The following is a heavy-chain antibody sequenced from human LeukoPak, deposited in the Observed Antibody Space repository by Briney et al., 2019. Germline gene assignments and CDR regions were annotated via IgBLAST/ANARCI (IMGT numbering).Heavy chain of an antibody. V-gene: IGHV4-39*07. CDR3: ARDEVGQWLVLGY. Sequence: PSETLSLTCTVSGASISSYYWGWIRQPPGKGLEWIGSIYYSGSTYYNPSLKSRVTISVDTSKNQFSLKLSSVTAADTAVYYCARDEVGQWLVLGYWGQGTLVTVSS. CDR2: IYYSGST. D-gene: IGHD6-19*01. CDR1: GASISSYY. J-gene: IGHJ4*02.